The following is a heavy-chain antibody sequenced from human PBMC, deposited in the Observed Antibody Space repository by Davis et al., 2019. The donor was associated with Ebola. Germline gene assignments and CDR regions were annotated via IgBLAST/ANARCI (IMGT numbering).Heavy chain of an antibody. CDR2: IYHSGSA. J-gene: IGHJ6*04. Sequence: MPSETLSLTCAVSGGSISSGGYSWSWIRQPPGKGLEWLGYIYHSGSANYNPSLKSRVSFSIDTPKNQFSLTLTSVTAADTAVYYCAKSGLSFGVVKYHYGMDVWGKGTTVTVSS. CDR1: GGSISSGGYS. V-gene: IGHV4-61*08. CDR3: AKSGLSFGVVKYHYGMDV. D-gene: IGHD3-3*01.